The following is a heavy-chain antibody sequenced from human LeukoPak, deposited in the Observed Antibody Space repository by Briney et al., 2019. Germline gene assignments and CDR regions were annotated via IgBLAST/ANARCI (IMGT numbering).Heavy chain of an antibody. J-gene: IGHJ6*02. CDR2: ITGRST. D-gene: IGHD3-3*01. Sequence: QAGGSLRLSCAASGFTFSNYAMSWVRRAPGKGLEWVSGITGRSTYYADSVKGRFTISRDISKNTLYLQMNSLKTEDTAVYYCTTDIPHYDFWSGYYYYYGMDVWGQGTTVTVSS. CDR1: GFTFSNYA. V-gene: IGHV3-23*01. CDR3: TTDIPHYDFWSGYYYYYGMDV.